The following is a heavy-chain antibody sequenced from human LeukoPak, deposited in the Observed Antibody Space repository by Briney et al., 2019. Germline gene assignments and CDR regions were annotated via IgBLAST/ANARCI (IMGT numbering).Heavy chain of an antibody. D-gene: IGHD2-2*01. V-gene: IGHV3-23*01. CDR3: AKFPTGCTSTSCFYFDF. CDR2: ISGSGGTT. J-gene: IGHJ4*02. Sequence: GGSLRLSCAASGFTFSNYAINWVRHAPGKGLEWVSGISGSGGTTYYADSVKGRFTISRDNSKNTMYLQINSLRAEDTAVYYCAKFPTGCTSTSCFYFDFWGQGTLVTVSS. CDR1: GFTFSNYA.